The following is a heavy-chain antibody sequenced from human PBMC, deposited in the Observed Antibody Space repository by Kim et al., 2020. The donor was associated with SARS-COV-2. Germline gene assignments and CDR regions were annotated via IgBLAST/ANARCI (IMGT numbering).Heavy chain of an antibody. J-gene: IGHJ4*02. V-gene: IGHV4-59*09. CDR3: ARGMMVRGVILDY. Sequence: TPSLKRRVTISVDTSKNQFSLKLSSVTAADTAVYYCARGMMVRGVILDYWGQGTLVTVSS. D-gene: IGHD3-10*01.